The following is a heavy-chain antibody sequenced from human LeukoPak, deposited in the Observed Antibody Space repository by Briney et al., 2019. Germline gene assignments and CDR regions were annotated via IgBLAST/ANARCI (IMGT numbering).Heavy chain of an antibody. CDR3: ARGGHNYVPY. D-gene: IGHD5-24*01. Sequence: GGSLRLSCAVSGFTFSSYWMSWVRQAPGKGLEWVAKINQDGGEKYYVDSVKGRFTISRDNAKNSLYLQMNSLRAEDTAVYYCARGGHNYVPYWGQGTLVTVSS. J-gene: IGHJ4*02. CDR2: INQDGGEK. V-gene: IGHV3-7*04. CDR1: GFTFSSYW.